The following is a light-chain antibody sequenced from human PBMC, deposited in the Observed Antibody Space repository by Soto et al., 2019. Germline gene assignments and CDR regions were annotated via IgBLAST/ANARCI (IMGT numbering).Light chain of an antibody. CDR3: QSYDSSLSVVV. V-gene: IGLV1-40*01. Sequence: QSVLTQPPSVSGAPGQRVTISCTGSSSNIGAGYDVHGYQQLPGTAPKLLIYGNNNRPSGVPDRFSGSKSGTSASLAITGLQAEDEADDFCQSYDSSLSVVVFGGGTKRTVL. CDR2: GNN. CDR1: SSNIGAGYD. J-gene: IGLJ2*01.